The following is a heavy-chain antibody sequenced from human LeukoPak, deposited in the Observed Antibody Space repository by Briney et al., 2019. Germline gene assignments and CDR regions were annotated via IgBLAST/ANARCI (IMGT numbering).Heavy chain of an antibody. CDR1: GFTFRSYS. J-gene: IGHJ4*02. Sequence: GGSLRLSCAASGFTFRSYSMNWVRQAPGKGLEWVSYISSSSSTIYYADSVKGRFTISRDNAKNSLYLQMNSLRAEDTAVYYCARDRKAGSLVFGIDYWGQGTLVTVSS. CDR3: ARDRKAGSLVFGIDY. D-gene: IGHD3-10*01. CDR2: ISSSSSTI. V-gene: IGHV3-48*01.